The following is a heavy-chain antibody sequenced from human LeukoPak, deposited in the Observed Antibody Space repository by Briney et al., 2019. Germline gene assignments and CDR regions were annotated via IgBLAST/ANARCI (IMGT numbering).Heavy chain of an antibody. CDR1: GFSFTSYW. CDR2: VYPGDSDI. Sequence: GESLKIPCQASGFSFTSYWIGWVRQMPGKGLEWVGIVYPGDSDIRYSPSFQGQVTISADKSVSTAYLQWSSLKASDTAMYYCARSQRRLRDASDIWGQGTMVTVSS. V-gene: IGHV5-51*01. J-gene: IGHJ3*02. CDR3: ARSQRRLRDASDI. D-gene: IGHD3-10*01.